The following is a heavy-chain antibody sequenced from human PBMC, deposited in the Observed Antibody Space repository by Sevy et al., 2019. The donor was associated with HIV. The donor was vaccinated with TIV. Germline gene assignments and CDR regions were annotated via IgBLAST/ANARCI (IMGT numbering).Heavy chain of an antibody. CDR3: AREQATVTTRGVLDY. Sequence: GGSLRLSCAASGFTFSSYSMNWVRQAPGKGLEWVSYISSSSSTIYYADSVKGRFTISRDNAKNSLYLQMNSLRDEDTAVYYCAREQATVTTRGVLDYWGQGTLVTVSS. CDR1: GFTFSSYS. D-gene: IGHD4-17*01. J-gene: IGHJ4*02. CDR2: ISSSSSTI. V-gene: IGHV3-48*02.